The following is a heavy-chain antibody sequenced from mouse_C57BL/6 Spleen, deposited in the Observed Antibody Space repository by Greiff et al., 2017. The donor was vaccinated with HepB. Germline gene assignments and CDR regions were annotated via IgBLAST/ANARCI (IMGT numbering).Heavy chain of an antibody. CDR2: IWTGGVT. V-gene: IGHV2-9-1*01. Sequence: VMLVESGPGLVAPSQSLSITCTVSGFSLTSYAISWVRQPPGKGLEWLGVIWTGGVTNYNSALKSRLSISKDNSKSQVFLKMNSLQTDDTARYYCARDYGSIFDYWGQGTTLTVSS. CDR3: ARDYGSIFDY. J-gene: IGHJ2*01. D-gene: IGHD1-1*01. CDR1: GFSLTSYA.